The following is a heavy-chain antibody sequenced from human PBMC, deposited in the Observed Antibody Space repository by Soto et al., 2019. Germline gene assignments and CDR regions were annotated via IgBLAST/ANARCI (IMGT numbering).Heavy chain of an antibody. CDR1: GVTFTTNA. CDR3: AKVSGTATVTTYYFDY. CDR2: ISGDDGSG. J-gene: IGHJ4*02. V-gene: IGHV3-23*01. D-gene: IGHD4-17*01. Sequence: GGFLRLSCVASGVTFTTNAMDWVRQAPGKGLEWVSFISGDDGSGNYADSVKGRFTISRDNSKNTLYLQMNSLRAEDTAIYYCAKVSGTATVTTYYFDYWGQGTLVTVSS.